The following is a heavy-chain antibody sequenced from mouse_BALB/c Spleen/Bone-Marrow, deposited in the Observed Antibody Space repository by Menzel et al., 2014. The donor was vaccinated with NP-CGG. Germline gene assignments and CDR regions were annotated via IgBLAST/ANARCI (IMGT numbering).Heavy chain of an antibody. J-gene: IGHJ4*01. D-gene: IGHD2-4*01. CDR1: GYSFTSGYY. CDR3: ARGYDYDYAMDY. Sequence: EVQLQQSGPGLVKPSQSLSLTCSVTGYSFTSGYYWNWIRQFPGNKLKWMGYISYDGSNNYNPSLKNRISITRDTSKNQFFLKLNSVTTEDTATYYCARGYDYDYAMDYWGQGTSVTVSS. CDR2: ISYDGSN. V-gene: IGHV3-6*02.